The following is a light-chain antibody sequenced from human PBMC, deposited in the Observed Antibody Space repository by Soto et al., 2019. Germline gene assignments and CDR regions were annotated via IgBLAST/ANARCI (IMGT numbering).Light chain of an antibody. CDR1: QGVTSSS. CDR2: AAS. J-gene: IGKJ1*01. Sequence: EIVLTQSPGTLSLSPGERATLSCRASQGVTSSSLAWCQQKPGQAPRLLFYAASNCAIGIPDSFSASGSGTDFTPTIRRLEPEDSAVYCCQQYGDSPWTFGQGTKVDIK. V-gene: IGKV3-20*01. CDR3: QQYGDSPWT.